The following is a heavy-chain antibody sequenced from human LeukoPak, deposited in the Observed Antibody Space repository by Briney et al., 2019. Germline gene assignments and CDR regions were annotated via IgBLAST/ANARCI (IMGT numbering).Heavy chain of an antibody. CDR1: GFIFSRYL. D-gene: IGHD3-22*01. CDR2: IKQDGSER. V-gene: IGHV3-7*01. CDR3: ARGDSSGYYYEGDRKSDF. Sequence: GRSLRLSCAASGFIFSRYLMSWVRQAPGKGLEWVANIKQDGSERYYVDSVKGRFTISRDNAKNSLYLQMTGLRAEDTAVYHCARGDSSGYYYEGDRKSDFWGQGTLVTVSS. J-gene: IGHJ4*02.